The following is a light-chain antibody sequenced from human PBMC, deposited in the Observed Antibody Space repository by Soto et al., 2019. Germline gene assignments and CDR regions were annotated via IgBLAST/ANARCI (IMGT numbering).Light chain of an antibody. CDR3: AAWDDSLNGVV. J-gene: IGLJ2*01. CDR2: SSD. V-gene: IGLV1-44*01. Sequence: QSAVTQPPSAPGTPGQRVTISCSGSSSNIGRNTVNWYQQLPGTAPKLLIYSSDQRPSGVPDRFSGSKSGTSASLAISALQSEDEADYYCAAWDDSLNGVVFGGGTQLTVL. CDR1: SSNIGRNT.